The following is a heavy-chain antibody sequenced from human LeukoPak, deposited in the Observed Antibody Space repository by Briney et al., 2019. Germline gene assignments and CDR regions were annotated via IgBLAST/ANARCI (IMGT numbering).Heavy chain of an antibody. CDR3: ARDCLLAYCGGDYQFDY. D-gene: IGHD2-21*02. Sequence: ASVKVSCKASGYTFTNYGISWVRQAPGQGLEWMGWISAYNGNTNYAQKLQGRVTMTTDTSTSTAYMELRSLRSDDTAVYYCARDCLLAYCGGDYQFDYWGQGTLVTVSS. V-gene: IGHV1-18*01. CDR2: ISAYNGNT. CDR1: GYTFTNYG. J-gene: IGHJ4*02.